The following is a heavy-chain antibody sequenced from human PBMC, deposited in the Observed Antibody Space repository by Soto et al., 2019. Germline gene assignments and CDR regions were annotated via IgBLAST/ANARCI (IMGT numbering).Heavy chain of an antibody. D-gene: IGHD3-22*01. J-gene: IGHJ4*02. Sequence: GVSLRLSCAASGFTFSSYAMSWVRQAPGKGLEWVSAISGSGGSTYYADSVKGRFTISRDNSKNTLYLQMNSLRAEDTAVYYCAKDGPVVDTGDYYYDSSGHQYPYYFDYWGQGTLVTVSS. V-gene: IGHV3-23*01. CDR2: ISGSGGST. CDR3: AKDGPVVDTGDYYYDSSGHQYPYYFDY. CDR1: GFTFSSYA.